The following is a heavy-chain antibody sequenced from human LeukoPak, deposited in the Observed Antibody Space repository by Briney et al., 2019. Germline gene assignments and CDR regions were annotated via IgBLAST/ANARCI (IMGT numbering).Heavy chain of an antibody. J-gene: IGHJ6*03. Sequence: GGSLRLSCAASGFTFSYYTMAWVRQAPGKGLEWVSGVSYIATSTYYADSVKGRFTVSRDNAKNSLYLQMNSLRAEDTAVYYCARATSIAAIKVYYYYYMDVWGKGTTVTVSS. V-gene: IGHV3-23*01. CDR1: GFTFSYYT. CDR3: ARATSIAAIKVYYYYYMDV. D-gene: IGHD6-6*01. CDR2: VSYIATST.